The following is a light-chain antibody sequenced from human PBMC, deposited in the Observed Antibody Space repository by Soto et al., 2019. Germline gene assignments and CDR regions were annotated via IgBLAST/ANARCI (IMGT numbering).Light chain of an antibody. CDR1: QSVGNN. CDR2: DAS. J-gene: IGKJ1*01. CDR3: HQYNNWPPWT. V-gene: IGKV3-15*01. Sequence: ETVMTQSPATLSVSPGERVTLSCRASQSVGNNLAWYQQKPGQAPRLLIYDASTRATGIPARFSGSGSGTEFTLTISSLQSEDFAVYSCHQYNNWPPWTFGQGTKVEL.